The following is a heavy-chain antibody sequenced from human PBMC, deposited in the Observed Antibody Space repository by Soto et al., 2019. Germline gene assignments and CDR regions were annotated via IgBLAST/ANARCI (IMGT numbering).Heavy chain of an antibody. D-gene: IGHD6-19*01. CDR3: ARHRSEGRQWLVPVFKDY. J-gene: IGHJ4*02. CDR2: IYYSGST. CDR1: GGSISSSSYY. V-gene: IGHV4-39*01. Sequence: TSETLSLTCTVSGGSISSSSYYWGWIRQPPGKGLEWIGSIYYSGSTYYNPSLKSRVTISVDTSKNQFSLKLSSVTAADTAVYYCARHRSEGRQWLVPVFKDYWGQGTLVTVSS.